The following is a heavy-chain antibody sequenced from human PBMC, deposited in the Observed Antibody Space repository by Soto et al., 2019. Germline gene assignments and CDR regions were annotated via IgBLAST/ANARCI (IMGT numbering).Heavy chain of an antibody. V-gene: IGHV1-69*06. D-gene: IGHD5-12*01. CDR3: ASRSRGYSGYDLAPLDY. Sequence: QVQLVQSGAEVKKPGSSVKVSCKASGGTFSSYAISWVRQAPGQGLEWMGGIIPIFGTANYAQKFQGRVTMTRDTSISTSYMELSRLRSDDTAVYYCASRSRGYSGYDLAPLDYWGQGTLVTVSS. CDR1: GGTFSSYA. CDR2: IIPIFGTA. J-gene: IGHJ4*02.